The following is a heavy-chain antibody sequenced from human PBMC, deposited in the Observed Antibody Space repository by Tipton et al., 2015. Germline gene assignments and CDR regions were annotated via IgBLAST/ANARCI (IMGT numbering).Heavy chain of an antibody. J-gene: IGHJ4*02. CDR1: SDSISKYY. CDR3: ARQNIVGNTGRHFDH. CDR2: INESGST. Sequence: LRLSCSVSSDSISKYYWSWIRQPPGEGLEWIGEINESGSTNYNSSLKNRVTISADKSKNQFSLTLNSVTAADTAVYYCARQNIVGNTGRHFDHWGQGTLVTVSS. V-gene: IGHV4-59*01. D-gene: IGHD5-12*01.